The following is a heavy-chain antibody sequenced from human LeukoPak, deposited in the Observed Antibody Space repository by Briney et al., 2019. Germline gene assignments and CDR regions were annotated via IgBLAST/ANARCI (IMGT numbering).Heavy chain of an antibody. CDR1: GFPFDDYA. CDR2: ISWNSGSI. J-gene: IGHJ4*02. D-gene: IGHD3-16*01. V-gene: IGHV3-9*01. Sequence: GGSLRLSCAASGFPFDDYAMHWVRQAPGKGLEWVSGISWNSGSIGYADSVKGRFTISRDNAKNSLYLQMNSLRAEGTALYYCAKKGLGDYFDYWGQGTLVTVSS. CDR3: AKKGLGDYFDY.